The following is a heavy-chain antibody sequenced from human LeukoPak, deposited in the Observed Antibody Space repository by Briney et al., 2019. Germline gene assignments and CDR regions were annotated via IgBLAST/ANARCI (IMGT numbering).Heavy chain of an antibody. CDR3: ARGSVGVDY. Sequence: PGGSLRLSCAASGFTFSTYGMHWVRQAPGKGLEWVAVISYAGSNKYYADSVKGRFGISRDNAKNSLYLQMNSLRAEDTAVYYCARGSVGVDYWGQGTLVTVSS. CDR1: GFTFSTYG. J-gene: IGHJ4*02. CDR2: ISYAGSNK. V-gene: IGHV3-30*03.